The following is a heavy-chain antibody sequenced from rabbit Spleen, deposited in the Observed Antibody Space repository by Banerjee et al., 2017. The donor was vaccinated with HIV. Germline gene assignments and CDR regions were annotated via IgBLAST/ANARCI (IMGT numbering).Heavy chain of an antibody. CDR2: AYAGSSGSA. Sequence: QSLEESGGDLVKPGASLTLTCTASGFSLNSGYDMCWVRQAPGKGLEWVACAYAGSSGSAYSATWAKGRFTISKTSSTTVTLQMTSLTAADTATYFCARDTSSSFSSYGMDLWGPGTLVTVS. CDR3: ARDTSSSFSSYGMDL. J-gene: IGHJ6*01. D-gene: IGHD1-1*01. V-gene: IGHV1S40*01. CDR1: GFSLNSGYD.